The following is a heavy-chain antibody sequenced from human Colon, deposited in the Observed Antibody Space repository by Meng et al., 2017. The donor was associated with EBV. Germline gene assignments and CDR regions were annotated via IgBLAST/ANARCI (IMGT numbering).Heavy chain of an antibody. D-gene: IGHD2-8*01. CDR3: ATMKYNGEFKN. CDR1: GCAISNYY. Sequence: QVEVQEKGPGLVMPSETQSPDCPFSGCAISNYYWGGSQGFPGKGLKLIGFGYYSGGPTYNPSLKSRVNKSISTSKNQVSLKLSSVTAADTCVYYCATMKYNGEFKNWGQGILVTVSS. J-gene: IGHJ4*02. V-gene: IGHV4-59*01. CDR2: GYYSGGP.